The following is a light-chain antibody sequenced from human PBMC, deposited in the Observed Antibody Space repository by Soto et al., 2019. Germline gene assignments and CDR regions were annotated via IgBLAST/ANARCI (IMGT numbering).Light chain of an antibody. CDR2: AAS. J-gene: IGKJ4*01. CDR3: QQSYSTLT. V-gene: IGKV1-39*01. CDR1: QSISSY. Sequence: DVQMIQSPNSLSASLGDRVTITCRASQSISSYLNWYQQKPGKAPKLLIYAASSLQSGVPSRFSGSGSGTDFTLTISSLQPEDFATYYCQQSYSTLTFGGGTNVDIK.